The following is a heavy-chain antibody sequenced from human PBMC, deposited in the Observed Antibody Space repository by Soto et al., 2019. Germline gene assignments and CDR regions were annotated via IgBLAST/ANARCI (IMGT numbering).Heavy chain of an antibody. CDR1: GYSFTSYW. J-gene: IGHJ6*02. CDR2: IDPSDSYT. Sequence: PGESLKISCKGSGYSFTSYWISWVRQMPGKGLEWMGRIDPSDSYTNYSPSFQGHVTISADKSISTAYLQWSSLKASDTAMYYCARSCSGSSHLPHCYYYYGMDVWGQGTTVTVSS. V-gene: IGHV5-10-1*01. CDR3: ARSCSGSSHLPHCYYYYGMDV. D-gene: IGHD2-15*01.